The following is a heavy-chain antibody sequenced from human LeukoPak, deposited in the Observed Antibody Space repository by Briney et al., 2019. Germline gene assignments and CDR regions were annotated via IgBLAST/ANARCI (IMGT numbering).Heavy chain of an antibody. CDR2: SYSGGST. CDR3: AELGITMIGGV. D-gene: IGHD3-10*02. V-gene: IGHV3-66*01. Sequence: GGSLRLSCAASGFTVSSNYMSWVRQAPGKGLEWVSVSYSGGSTYYADSVKGRFTISRDNSKNTLYLQMNSLRAEDTAVYYCAELGITMIGGVWGKGTTVTISS. J-gene: IGHJ6*04. CDR1: GFTVSSNY.